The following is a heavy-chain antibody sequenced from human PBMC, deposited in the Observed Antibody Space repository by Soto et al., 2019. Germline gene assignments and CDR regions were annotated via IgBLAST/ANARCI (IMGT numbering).Heavy chain of an antibody. V-gene: IGHV4-39*01. CDR2: VYYSGGA. Sequence: KPSETLSLTCTVSGVSIHNSHSFWGWIRQPPGKGLEFIGTVYYSGGAHYNSSLKSRVTISVDTANNQVSLRMRSLTAADTAIYYCARVGRYTSGWYLDYFDYWGQGTVVTVSS. J-gene: IGHJ4*02. D-gene: IGHD6-19*01. CDR3: ARVGRYTSGWYLDYFDY. CDR1: GVSIHNSHSF.